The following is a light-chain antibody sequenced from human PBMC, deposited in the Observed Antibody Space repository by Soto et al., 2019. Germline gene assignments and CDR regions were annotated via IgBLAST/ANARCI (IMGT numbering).Light chain of an antibody. J-gene: IGLJ2*01. V-gene: IGLV2-8*01. Sequence: QSALTQPPSVSGSPGQSVTISCSGTSGDVGGYNYVSWYQQHPGTAPKLVIYEVSERPSAVPDRFSGSKSGNTASLTVSGLQADDEADYYCATWDGSLPGEVFGGGTKLTVL. CDR1: SGDVGGYNY. CDR2: EVS. CDR3: ATWDGSLPGEV.